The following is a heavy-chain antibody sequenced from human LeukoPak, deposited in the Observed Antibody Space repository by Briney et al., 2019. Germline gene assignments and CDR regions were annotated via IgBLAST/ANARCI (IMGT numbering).Heavy chain of an antibody. V-gene: IGHV5-51*01. D-gene: IGHD2-21*01. J-gene: IGHJ4*02. CDR3: ARGEYCGGDCFSSTLFDY. CDR1: GYTFSNYW. Sequence: GESLKISCKGSGYTFSNYWIGWVRQMPGKGLEWMGIIYPGDSHTRYSPSFQGQVTVSADKSISIAYLQWSGLKASDTAMYYCARGEYCGGDCFSSTLFDYWGQGTLVTVSS. CDR2: IYPGDSHT.